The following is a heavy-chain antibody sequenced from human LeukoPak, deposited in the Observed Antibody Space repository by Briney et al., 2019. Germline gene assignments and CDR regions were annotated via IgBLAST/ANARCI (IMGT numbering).Heavy chain of an antibody. CDR3: ARAGSSSSILYYYYYYGMDV. CDR1: GGSVSSGSYY. CDR2: ICYSRST. V-gene: IGHV4-61*01. Sequence: PSETLSLTCTVSGGSVSSGSYYWSWIRQPPGKGLEWIGYICYSRSTNYNPSLKSRVAISVDTSKNQFSLKLTSVTAADTAVYYCARAGSSSSILYYYYYYGMDVWGQGTTVTVSS. J-gene: IGHJ6*02. D-gene: IGHD6-6*01.